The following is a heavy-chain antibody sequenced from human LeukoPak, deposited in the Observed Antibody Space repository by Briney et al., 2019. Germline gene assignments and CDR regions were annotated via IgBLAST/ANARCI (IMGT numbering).Heavy chain of an antibody. CDR3: AREGVYSPDPSSYRRRAFDV. V-gene: IGHV1-2*04. J-gene: IGHJ3*01. D-gene: IGHD3-16*02. Sequence: GASVKVSCKASGYTFTGYYMHWVRQAPGQGLEWMGWINPNSGGTNYAQKFQGWVTMTRDTSISTAYMELSRLRSDDTAVYYCAREGVYSPDPSSYRRRAFDVWGKGTLVIVSS. CDR2: INPNSGGT. CDR1: GYTFTGYY.